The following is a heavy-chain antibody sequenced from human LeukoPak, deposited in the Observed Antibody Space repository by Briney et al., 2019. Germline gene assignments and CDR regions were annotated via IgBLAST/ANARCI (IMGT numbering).Heavy chain of an antibody. CDR3: ARVVVGITGTTYYFDY. CDR2: IYTSGST. V-gene: IGHV4-4*07. Sequence: SETLSLTCTVSGGSISSYYWSWIRQPAGKGLEWIGRIYTSGSTNYNPSLKSRVTMSVDTSKNQFSLKLRSVTAADTAVYYCARVVVGITGTTYYFDYWGQGPLVTVSS. J-gene: IGHJ4*02. D-gene: IGHD1-20*01. CDR1: GGSISSYY.